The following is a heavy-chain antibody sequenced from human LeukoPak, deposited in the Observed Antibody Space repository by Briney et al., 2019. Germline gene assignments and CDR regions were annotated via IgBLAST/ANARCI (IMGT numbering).Heavy chain of an antibody. J-gene: IGHJ3*02. Sequence: PSGTLSLTCAVSGASISSSNWWNWVRQPPGKGLEWIAEIYHSGGTNYNPSLQSRVTISVDKSKNQFSLRLSSVTAADTAIYYCARNYYDTSGYYHYAFDIWGQGTMVTVSS. CDR3: ARNYYDTSGYYHYAFDI. CDR2: IYHSGGT. CDR1: GASISSSNW. V-gene: IGHV4-4*02. D-gene: IGHD3-22*01.